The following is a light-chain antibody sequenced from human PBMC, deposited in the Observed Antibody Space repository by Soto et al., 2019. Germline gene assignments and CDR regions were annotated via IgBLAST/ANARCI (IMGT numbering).Light chain of an antibody. CDR2: GAS. J-gene: IGKJ3*01. V-gene: IGKV3-20*01. CDR1: QSVSSDY. Sequence: EIVLTQSPGTLSLSRGGRATLSCRASQSVSSDYLAWYQQKPGQAPRLLIFGASIRATGISDRFGGSGSGTDFPLTISRLEPEDFAVYYCQQYGSSPITFGPGTKVDIK. CDR3: QQYGSSPIT.